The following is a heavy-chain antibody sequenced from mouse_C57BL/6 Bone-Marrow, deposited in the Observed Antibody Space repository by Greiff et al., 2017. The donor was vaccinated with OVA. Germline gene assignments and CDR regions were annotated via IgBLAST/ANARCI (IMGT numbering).Heavy chain of an antibody. CDR2: IDPETGGT. J-gene: IGHJ4*01. CDR3: TRGYSNYYAMYY. CDR1: GYTFTDYE. D-gene: IGHD2-5*01. V-gene: IGHV1-15*01. Sequence: QVQLQQSGAELVRPGASVTLSCKASGYTFTDYEMHWVKPTPVHGLEWIGAIDPETGGTAYNQKFKGKAILTADKSSSTAYMELRSLTSEDSAVYYCTRGYSNYYAMYYWGQGTSVTVSS.